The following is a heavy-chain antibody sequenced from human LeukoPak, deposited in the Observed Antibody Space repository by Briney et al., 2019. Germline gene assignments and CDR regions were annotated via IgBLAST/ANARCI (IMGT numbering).Heavy chain of an antibody. CDR1: GFTFSSYA. V-gene: IGHV3-30*01. CDR2: ISYDGSNK. CDR3: ARVSSNYDTYFDY. Sequence: PGGSLSLSCAASGFTFSSYAMHGVRQAPGKGLEWVAVISYDGSNKYYADSVKGRFTISRDNSKNTLYLQMNSLRAEDTAVYYCARVSSNYDTYFDYWGQGTLVTVSS. J-gene: IGHJ4*02. D-gene: IGHD4-11*01.